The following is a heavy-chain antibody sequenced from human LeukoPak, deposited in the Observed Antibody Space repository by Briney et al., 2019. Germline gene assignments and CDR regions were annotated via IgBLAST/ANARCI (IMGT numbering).Heavy chain of an antibody. V-gene: IGHV4-31*03. CDR1: GGSISSGGYY. D-gene: IGHD2-15*01. Sequence: PSETLSLTCTVSGGSISSGGYYWSWIRQHPGKGLEWIGYIYYSGSTYYNPSLKSRVTISVDTSKNQFSLKLSSVTAADTAAYYCARGKASTTYSRFDYWGQGTLVTVSS. J-gene: IGHJ4*02. CDR3: ARGKASTTYSRFDY. CDR2: IYYSGST.